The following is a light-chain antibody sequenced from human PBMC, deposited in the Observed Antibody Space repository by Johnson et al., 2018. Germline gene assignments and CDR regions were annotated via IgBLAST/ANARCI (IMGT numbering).Light chain of an antibody. CDR2: ENN. V-gene: IGLV1-51*02. Sequence: QSVLTQPPSVSAAPGQKVTISCSGSSSNIGNNYVSWYQQLPGTAPKLLIYENNKRPSGIPDRFSGSKPGTSATLGITGLQTGDEADYYCGTWDSSLSAGNVLVTGTKVTVL. CDR1: SSNIGNNY. J-gene: IGLJ1*01. CDR3: GTWDSSLSAGNV.